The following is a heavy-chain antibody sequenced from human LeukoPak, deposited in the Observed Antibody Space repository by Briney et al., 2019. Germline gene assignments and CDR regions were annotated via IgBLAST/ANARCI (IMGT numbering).Heavy chain of an antibody. V-gene: IGHV4-38-2*01. Sequence: SETLSLTCAVSGYSISSGYYWGWIRQPPGKGLEWIGSICHSGSTYYNPSFKSRVTISVDTSKNQFSLKLSSVTAADTAVYYCARAGRDIIVVPAAIEFDYWGQGTLVTVSS. CDR1: GYSISSGYY. D-gene: IGHD2-2*01. CDR3: ARAGRDIIVVPAAIEFDY. CDR2: ICHSGST. J-gene: IGHJ4*02.